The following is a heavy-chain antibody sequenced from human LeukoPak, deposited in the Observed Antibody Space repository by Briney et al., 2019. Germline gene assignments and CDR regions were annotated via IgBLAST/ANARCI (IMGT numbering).Heavy chain of an antibody. D-gene: IGHD3-22*01. CDR1: GFTFDDYA. CDR2: ISWNSGSI. J-gene: IGHJ4*02. V-gene: IGHV3-9*01. CDR3: AKDVAYYYDSRGEFDY. Sequence: PGGSLRLSCAASGFTFDDYAMHWVRQAPGKGLEWVSGISWNSGSIGYADSVKGRFTISRDNAKNSLYLQMNSLRAEDTALYYCAKDVAYYYDSRGEFDYWGQGTLVTVSS.